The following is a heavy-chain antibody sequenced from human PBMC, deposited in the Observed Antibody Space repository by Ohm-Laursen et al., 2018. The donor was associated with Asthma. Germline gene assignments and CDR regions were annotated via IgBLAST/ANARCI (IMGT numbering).Heavy chain of an antibody. CDR2: VYGDGSNT. Sequence: SLRLSCSASGSTFSTYWMHWVRQAPGKGLVWVSRVYGDGSNTIYADSVKGRFTISRDNAKNTLYLQMNSLRAEDTAVYYCTRGGHYGSYFDYWGQGTLVTVSS. D-gene: IGHD4-17*01. J-gene: IGHJ4*02. V-gene: IGHV3-74*01. CDR3: TRGGHYGSYFDY. CDR1: GSTFSTYW.